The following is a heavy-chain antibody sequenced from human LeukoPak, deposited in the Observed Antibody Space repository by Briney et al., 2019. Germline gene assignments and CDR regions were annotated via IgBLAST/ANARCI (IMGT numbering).Heavy chain of an antibody. Sequence: ASVKVSCKASGYTFTGYYMHWVRQAPGQGLEWMGWINPNSGGTNYAQKFQGWVTMTRDTSISTAYMELSRLRSDDTAVYYCARDRLEYSSSSLDYWGQGTLVTVSS. D-gene: IGHD6-6*01. V-gene: IGHV1-2*04. CDR3: ARDRLEYSSSSLDY. J-gene: IGHJ4*02. CDR1: GYTFTGYY. CDR2: INPNSGGT.